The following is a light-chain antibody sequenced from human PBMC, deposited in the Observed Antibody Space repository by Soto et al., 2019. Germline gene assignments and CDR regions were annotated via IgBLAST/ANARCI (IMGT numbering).Light chain of an antibody. CDR1: ENVDIY. J-gene: IGKJ4*01. V-gene: IGKV3-11*01. CDR3: QQRRNWPPLT. CDR2: DGS. Sequence: ETVLTQSPATLSLSPGERATLSCRASENVDIYVAWYQQKPGQAPRLLIYDGSNRATGIPARFSGGGSGTDFTLIISSLEHDDFAVYYGQQRRNWPPLTFGGGTRVEIK.